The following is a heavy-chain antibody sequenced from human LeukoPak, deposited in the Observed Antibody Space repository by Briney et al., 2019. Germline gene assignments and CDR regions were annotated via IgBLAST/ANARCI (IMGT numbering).Heavy chain of an antibody. CDR1: GYTFTSYY. CDR2: INPSGGST. D-gene: IGHD3-22*01. V-gene: IGHV1-46*01. CDR3: ARFTRNYYDSSGYPDY. Sequence: ASVKVSCKASGYTFTSYYMHWVRQAPGQGLEWMGIINPSGGSTSYAQKFQGRVTMTRDTSTSTVYMELSSLRSEDTAVYYCARFTRNYYDSSGYPDYWGQGTLVTVSS. J-gene: IGHJ4*02.